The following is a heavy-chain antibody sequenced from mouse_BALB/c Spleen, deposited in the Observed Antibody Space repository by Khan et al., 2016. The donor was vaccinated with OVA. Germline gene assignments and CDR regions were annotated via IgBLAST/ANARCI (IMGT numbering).Heavy chain of an antibody. Sequence: VQLVESGAELAKPGASVKMSCKASGYTFINYWILWIKQRPGQGLEWIGYINPSTSYTEYNQNFKDNATLTADISSSTAYMQLSSLTSEDSAVYYCARRGLRWDFDYWGQGTTLTVSS. CDR3: ARRGLRWDFDY. CDR1: GYTFINYW. CDR2: INPSTSYT. D-gene: IGHD1-1*01. V-gene: IGHV1-7*01. J-gene: IGHJ2*01.